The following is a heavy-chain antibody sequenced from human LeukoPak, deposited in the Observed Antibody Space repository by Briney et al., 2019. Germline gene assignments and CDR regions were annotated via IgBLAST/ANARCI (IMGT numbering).Heavy chain of an antibody. CDR3: ASLSSSDWYGDY. CDR1: GFTFSSYS. Sequence: PGGSLRLSCAASGFTFSSYSMNWVRQAPGKGLEWLSYISSSSSNMYYADSVKGRFTISRDNAENSLYLQMSSLGDDDTAVYYCASLSSSDWYGDYRGQGTLVTVSS. J-gene: IGHJ4*02. CDR2: ISSSSSNM. D-gene: IGHD6-19*01. V-gene: IGHV3-48*02.